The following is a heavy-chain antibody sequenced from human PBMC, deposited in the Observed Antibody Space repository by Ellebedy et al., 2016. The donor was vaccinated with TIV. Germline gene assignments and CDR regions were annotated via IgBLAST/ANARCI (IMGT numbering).Heavy chain of an antibody. CDR2: VSYDGSNK. V-gene: IGHV3-30-3*01. Sequence: GESLKISCAASGFTFNSYAIHWVRQAPGKGLEWVAVVSYDGSNKYYAASVKRRFTISRDNSKNTLYLQMNSLRAEDTAVYYWARDLKKRAAAGTELDYWGQGTLVTVSS. J-gene: IGHJ4*02. CDR3: ARDLKKRAAAGTELDY. CDR1: GFTFNSYA. D-gene: IGHD6-13*01.